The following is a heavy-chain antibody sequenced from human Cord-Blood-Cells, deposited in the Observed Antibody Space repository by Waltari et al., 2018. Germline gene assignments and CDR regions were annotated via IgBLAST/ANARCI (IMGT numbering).Heavy chain of an antibody. D-gene: IGHD3-22*01. CDR1: GFTFSSYA. Sequence: QVQLVESGGGVVQPGRSLRLSCAASGFTFSSYAMHWVRQAPGKGLEGGAVISYDGSNKYYADSVKGRFTISRDNSKNTLYLQMNSLRAEDTAVYYCARGENYYDSSGYYYWGQGTLVTVSS. J-gene: IGHJ4*02. CDR2: ISYDGSNK. V-gene: IGHV3-30*04. CDR3: ARGENYYDSSGYYY.